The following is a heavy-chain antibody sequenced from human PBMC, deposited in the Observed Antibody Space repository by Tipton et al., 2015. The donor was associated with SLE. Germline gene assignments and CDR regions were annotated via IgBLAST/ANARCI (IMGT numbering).Heavy chain of an antibody. CDR2: IHYSGRT. D-gene: IGHD4-23*01. Sequence: TLSLTCTVSGGSISSSSYYWGWIRQPPGKGLEWIGSIHYSGRTYYNPSLKTRVTISVDTPKNQLSLKLTSVTAADTAVYYCAGHSSVVTPRDAFDLWGQGTMVTVSS. CDR3: AGHSSVVTPRDAFDL. V-gene: IGHV4-39*01. J-gene: IGHJ3*01. CDR1: GGSISSSSYY.